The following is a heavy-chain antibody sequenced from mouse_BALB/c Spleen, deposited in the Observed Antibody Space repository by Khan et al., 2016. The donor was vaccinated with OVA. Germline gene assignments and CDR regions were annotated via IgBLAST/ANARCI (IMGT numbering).Heavy chain of an antibody. CDR1: GYTFTSYW. CDR2: IGPGSGSA. Sequence: DLVEPGASVKLSCKASGYTFTSYWINWIKERPGQGLEWIGQIGPGSGSAYYNELFKGKATLTVDTSSSTVYIQLNSLSSEDSAVYFCARSNYSGRGLYAMDYWGQGTSVTVSS. V-gene: IGHV1S41*01. D-gene: IGHD1-1*01. CDR3: ARSNYSGRGLYAMDY. J-gene: IGHJ4*01.